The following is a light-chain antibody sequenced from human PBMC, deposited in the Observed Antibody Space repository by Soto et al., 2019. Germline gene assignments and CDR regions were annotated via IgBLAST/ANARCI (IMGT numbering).Light chain of an antibody. CDR2: GSH. Sequence: DIHMTQSPSSLSASVGDRVTITCQASQVIGRRLNWYQKRPGKAPRLLIYGSHNLETGVPPRFSGSGYGTHFTFTITSLQPGDVATYYFQQFHDLLSFGGGTKVEIK. CDR1: QVIGRR. V-gene: IGKV1-33*01. CDR3: QQFHDLLS. J-gene: IGKJ4*01.